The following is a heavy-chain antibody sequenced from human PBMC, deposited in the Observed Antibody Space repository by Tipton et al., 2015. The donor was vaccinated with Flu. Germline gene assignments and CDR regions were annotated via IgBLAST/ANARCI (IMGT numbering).Heavy chain of an antibody. Sequence: LVQSGPEVKKPGASVKVSCKASGYTFTSHDINWARQATGQGLEWMGWMNPNSGNTGYAQKFQGRATITRNTSISTAYMELSSLRSEDTAVYYCARGGVDTAMAGTLPDYWGQGTLVTVSS. J-gene: IGHJ4*02. CDR3: ARGGVDTAMAGTLPDY. V-gene: IGHV1-8*03. D-gene: IGHD5-18*01. CDR1: GYTFTSHD. CDR2: MNPNSGNT.